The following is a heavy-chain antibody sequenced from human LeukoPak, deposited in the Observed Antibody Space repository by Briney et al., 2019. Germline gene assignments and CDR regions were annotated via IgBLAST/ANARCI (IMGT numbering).Heavy chain of an antibody. D-gene: IGHD2-8*01. CDR1: GYTFTSYG. J-gene: IGHJ4*02. V-gene: IGHV1-18*01. CDR3: ARVSLFGHCTNGVCYKY. CDR2: ISAYNGNT. Sequence: GASVKVSCKASGYTFTSYGISWVRQAPGQGLEWMGWISAYNGNTNYAQKLQGRVTMTTDTSTSTAYMELRSLRSDDTAVYYCARVSLFGHCTNGVCYKYWGQGTLVTVSS.